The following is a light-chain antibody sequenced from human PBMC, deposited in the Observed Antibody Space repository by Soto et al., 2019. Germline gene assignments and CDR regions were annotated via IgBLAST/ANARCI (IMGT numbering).Light chain of an antibody. J-gene: IGKJ2*01. Sequence: EILMTQFPATLSVSPGERATLSCRASPSVSTNLAWYQQKPGQAPRLLIYGASTRATGVPARFSGSGSGTEFTLTISSLQSEDFAVYYCHQYNHWPRGYTFGQGTKLEIK. V-gene: IGKV3-15*01. CDR3: HQYNHWPRGYT. CDR1: PSVSTN. CDR2: GAS.